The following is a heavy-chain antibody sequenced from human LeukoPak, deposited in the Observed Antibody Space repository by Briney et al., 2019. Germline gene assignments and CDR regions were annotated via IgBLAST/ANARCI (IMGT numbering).Heavy chain of an antibody. CDR2: IRSGSSTI. Sequence: GGSLRLSCAASGFTFSRYAMNWVRQTPGKGLEWLSYIRSGSSTIWYADSVKGRFTISRDNSKNSLFLQMNSLRTEDTALYYCAKEVGATTPFDYWGQGTLVTVSS. J-gene: IGHJ4*02. CDR3: AKEVGATTPFDY. D-gene: IGHD1-26*01. CDR1: GFTFSRYA. V-gene: IGHV3-48*04.